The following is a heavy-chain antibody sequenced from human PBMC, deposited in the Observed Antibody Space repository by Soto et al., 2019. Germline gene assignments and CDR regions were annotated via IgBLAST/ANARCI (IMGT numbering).Heavy chain of an antibody. J-gene: IGHJ5*02. CDR1: GFTFTNAW. CDR3: TTYGQITEGWFDP. CDR2: IKSKIDGGTT. D-gene: IGHD3-10*01. V-gene: IGHV3-15*01. Sequence: GGSLRLSCAASGFTFTNAWMSWVRQAPGKGLEWVGRIKSKIDGGTTDYAAPVKDRFTISRDDSKNTLYLQMNGLKTEDTAVYYCTTYGQITEGWFDPWGQGTLVTVSS.